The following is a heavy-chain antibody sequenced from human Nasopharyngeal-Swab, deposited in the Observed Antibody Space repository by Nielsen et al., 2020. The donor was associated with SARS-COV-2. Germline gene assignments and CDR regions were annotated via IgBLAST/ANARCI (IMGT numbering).Heavy chain of an antibody. V-gene: IGHV4-39*07. CDR2: IYYSGST. Sequence: SETLSLTCTVSGGSISSSSYYWGWIRQPPGKRLEWIGSIYYSGSTYYNPSLKSRVTISVDTSKNQFSLKLSSVTAADTAVYYCARATSNIVLMVYVIGAFDIWGQGTMVTVSS. J-gene: IGHJ3*02. CDR1: GGSISSSSYY. D-gene: IGHD2-8*01. CDR3: ARATSNIVLMVYVIGAFDI.